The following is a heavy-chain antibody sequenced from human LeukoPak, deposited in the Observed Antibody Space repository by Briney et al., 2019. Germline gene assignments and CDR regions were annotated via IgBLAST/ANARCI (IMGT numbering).Heavy chain of an antibody. V-gene: IGHV1-69*05. CDR2: IIPISGTA. J-gene: IGHJ6*03. CDR3: ARGLQYQPLKALGYYYMDV. CDR1: GGTFSSHA. D-gene: IGHD2-2*01. Sequence: SVKVSCKASGGTFSSHAIAWVRQAPGQGPEWMGGIIPISGTANYAQKFQGRVTITTDESTSTAYMELSSLTSDDTAVYYCARGLQYQPLKALGYYYMDVWGEGTTVTVSS.